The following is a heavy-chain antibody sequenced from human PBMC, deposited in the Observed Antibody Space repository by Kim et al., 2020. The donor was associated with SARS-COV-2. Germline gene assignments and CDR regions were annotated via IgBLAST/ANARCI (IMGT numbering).Heavy chain of an antibody. V-gene: IGHV4-34*01. CDR3: ARVGVAPHPRWFDP. CDR2: INHSGST. CDR1: GGSFSGYY. D-gene: IGHD2-15*01. Sequence: SETLSLTCAVYGGSFSGYYWSWIRQPPGKGLEWIGEINHSGSTNYNPSLKSRVTISVDTSKNQFSLKLSSVTAADTAVYYCARVGVAPHPRWFDPWGQGTLVTVSS. J-gene: IGHJ5*02.